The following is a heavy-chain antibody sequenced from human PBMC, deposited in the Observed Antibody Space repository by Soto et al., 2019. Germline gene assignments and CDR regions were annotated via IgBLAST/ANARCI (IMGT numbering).Heavy chain of an antibody. J-gene: IGHJ6*02. CDR2: IDYSGYA. CDR3: ARLDYFYGSGSLDV. CDR1: DGSVSSTSHS. D-gene: IGHD3-10*01. V-gene: IGHV4-61*01. Sequence: TSETLSLTCTVSDGSVSSTSHSWGWIRQSPGKGLQCIGHIDYSGYAQYNPSLESQVTISLDTSKNQFSLKLSSVTAADTAMYYCARLDYFYGSGSLDVWGQGTTVTVSS.